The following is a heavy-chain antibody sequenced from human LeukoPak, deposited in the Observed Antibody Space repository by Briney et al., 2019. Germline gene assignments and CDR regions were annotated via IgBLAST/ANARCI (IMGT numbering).Heavy chain of an antibody. V-gene: IGHV1-58*02. Sequence: SVKVSCKASGSTFTSSAMQWVRQARGQRLEWIGWIVVGSGNTNYAQKFQERVTITRDMSTSTAYMELSSLRSEDTAVYYCAAAPYYYDSSAYYGMDVWGQGTTVTVSS. J-gene: IGHJ6*02. D-gene: IGHD3-22*01. CDR1: GSTFTSSA. CDR2: IVVGSGNT. CDR3: AAAPYYYDSSAYYGMDV.